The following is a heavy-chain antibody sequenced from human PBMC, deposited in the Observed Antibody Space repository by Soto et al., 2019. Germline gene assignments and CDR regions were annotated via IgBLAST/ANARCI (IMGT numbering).Heavy chain of an antibody. CDR3: AKDRDSSGYYPRTFDY. D-gene: IGHD3-22*01. CDR1: GFTFSSYG. V-gene: IGHV3-30*18. CDR2: ISYDGSNK. Sequence: QVQLVEPGGGVVQPGRSLRLSCAASGFTFSSYGMHWVRQAPGKGLEWVAVISYDGSNKYYADSVKGRFTISRDNSKNTLYLQMNSLRAEDTAVYYCAKDRDSSGYYPRTFDYWGQGTLVTVSS. J-gene: IGHJ4*02.